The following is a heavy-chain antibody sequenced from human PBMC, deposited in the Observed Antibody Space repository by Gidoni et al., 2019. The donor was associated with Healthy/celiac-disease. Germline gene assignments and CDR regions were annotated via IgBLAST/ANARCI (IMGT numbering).Heavy chain of an antibody. CDR1: GFTFDDYA. Sequence: EVQLVASGGGLVQPGRSLRLSCAASGFTFDDYAMHWVRQAPGKGLEWVSGISWNSGSIGYADSVKGRFTISRDNAKNSLYLQMNSLRAEDTALYYCAKDMAVAGTRWGQGTLVTVSS. D-gene: IGHD6-19*01. CDR3: AKDMAVAGTR. CDR2: ISWNSGSI. J-gene: IGHJ4*02. V-gene: IGHV3-9*01.